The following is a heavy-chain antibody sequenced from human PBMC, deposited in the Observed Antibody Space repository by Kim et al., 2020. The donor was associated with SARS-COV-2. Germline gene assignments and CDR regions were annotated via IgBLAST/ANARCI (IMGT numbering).Heavy chain of an antibody. CDR1: GGTLSGSA. CDR3: ARSDHDDSSTLFDS. V-gene: IGHV1-69*11. J-gene: IGHJ4*02. Sequence: SVKVSCKASGGTLSGSAISWVRQAPGQGLEWMGRIIHRRHRTNYAQKFQARVTITADESASTAYMYLSGLTSADTAVYYCARSDHDDSSTLFDSWGQGTLVTVSS. CDR2: IIHRRHRT. D-gene: IGHD4-17*01.